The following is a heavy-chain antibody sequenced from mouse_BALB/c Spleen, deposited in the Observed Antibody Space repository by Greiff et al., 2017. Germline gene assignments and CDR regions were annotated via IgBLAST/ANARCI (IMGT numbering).Heavy chain of an antibody. Sequence: DVMLVESGGGLVQPGGSRKLSCAASGFTFSSFGMHWVRQAPEKGLEWVAYISSGSSTIYYADTVKGRFTISRDNPKNTLFLQMTSLRSEDTAMYYCARGGLRGFAYWGQGTLVTVSA. V-gene: IGHV5-17*02. CDR3: ARGGLRGFAY. D-gene: IGHD2-4*01. CDR2: ISSGSSTI. CDR1: GFTFSSFG. J-gene: IGHJ3*01.